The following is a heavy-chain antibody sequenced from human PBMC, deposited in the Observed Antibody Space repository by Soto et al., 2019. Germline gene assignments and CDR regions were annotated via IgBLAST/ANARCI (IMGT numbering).Heavy chain of an antibody. J-gene: IGHJ4*02. CDR3: ARGERIGCDY. D-gene: IGHD6-19*01. CDR1: GGSISGYY. Sequence: SETLSLTCTVSGGSISGYYWSWIRQPPGKGLEWIGYIHYSGYSNYNPSLKSRVTISVDTSRSQFSLKLSSVTAADTAVYYCARGERIGCDYWGQGTLVTVSS. V-gene: IGHV4-59*01. CDR2: IHYSGYS.